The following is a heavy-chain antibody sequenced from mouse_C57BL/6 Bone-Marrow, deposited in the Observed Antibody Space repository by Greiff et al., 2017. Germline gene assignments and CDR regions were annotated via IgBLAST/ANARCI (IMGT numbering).Heavy chain of an antibody. D-gene: IGHD2-3*01. CDR1: GYTFTSYW. CDR2: IYPGSGST. Sequence: QVQLQQPGAELVKPGASVKMSCKASGYTFTSYWITWVKQRPGQSLEWIGVIYPGSGSTNYNEKFKSKATLTVDTSSTTACMQLSSLTSEDSAVYYCARRGWLLRYFDYWGQGTTLTVSS. CDR3: ARRGWLLRYFDY. J-gene: IGHJ2*01. V-gene: IGHV1-55*01.